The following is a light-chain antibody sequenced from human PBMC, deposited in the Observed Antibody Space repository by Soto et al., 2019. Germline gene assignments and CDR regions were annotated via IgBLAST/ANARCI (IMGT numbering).Light chain of an antibody. CDR1: SSNIGAGYD. V-gene: IGLV1-40*01. Sequence: LTQPPSVSGAPGQMVTISCTGSSSNIGAGYDVHWYQQRPETAPKLLIFGTINRPSGVPDRFSGSKSGTSASLAITGLQAEAEGDYYCQSYDSTLSARYVFGTGTKVTVL. J-gene: IGLJ1*01. CDR2: GTI. CDR3: QSYDSTLSARYV.